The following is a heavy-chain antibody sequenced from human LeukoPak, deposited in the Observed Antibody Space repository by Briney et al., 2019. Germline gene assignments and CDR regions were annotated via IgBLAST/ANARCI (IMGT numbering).Heavy chain of an antibody. Sequence: ASVKISCKVSGYTFTDYYMHSVQQAPGKGLVWMGLVDPEDGETIYAEKFQGRVTITADTSTDTAYMELSSLRSEDTAVYYCATDRRDRESSDLLDWGQGTLVTVSS. CDR1: GYTFTDYY. V-gene: IGHV1-69-2*01. CDR3: ATDRRDRESSDLLD. CDR2: VDPEDGET. J-gene: IGHJ4*02. D-gene: IGHD5-24*01.